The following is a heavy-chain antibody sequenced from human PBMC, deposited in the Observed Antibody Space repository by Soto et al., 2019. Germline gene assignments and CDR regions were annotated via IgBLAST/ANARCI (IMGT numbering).Heavy chain of an antibody. V-gene: IGHV3-30-3*01. J-gene: IGHJ4*02. D-gene: IGHD2-15*01. CDR3: ARDKGRSPLDY. CDR2: ISYDGSNK. Sequence: GGSLRLSCAASGFAFSNYAMHWVRQAPGKGLEWVAVISYDGSNKYYADSVKGRFTISRDNSKNTLYLQMNSLRAEDTAVYYCARDKGRSPLDYWGQGT. CDR1: GFAFSNYA.